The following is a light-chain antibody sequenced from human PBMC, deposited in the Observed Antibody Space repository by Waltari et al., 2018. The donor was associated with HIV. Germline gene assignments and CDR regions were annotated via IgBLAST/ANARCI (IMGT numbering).Light chain of an antibody. CDR1: SSNIGRNT. CDR2: NND. Sequence: QSVLTQPPSASGTPGQRVTISCSGSSSNIGRNTVTWYQQLPRTAPKLLTYNNDQRPSGVPDRFSGSKSGTSASLAISGLQSEDEADYYCTAWDDSLNGLVFAGGTKLTVL. J-gene: IGLJ3*02. CDR3: TAWDDSLNGLV. V-gene: IGLV1-44*01.